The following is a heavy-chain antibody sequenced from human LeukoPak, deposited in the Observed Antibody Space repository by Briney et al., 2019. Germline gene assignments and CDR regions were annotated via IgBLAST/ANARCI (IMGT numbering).Heavy chain of an antibody. Sequence: SETLSLTCTVSGGSISSYYWSWIRQPPGKGLEWIGYIYYSGSTSYNPSLKSRVTISVDTSKNQFSLKLSSVTAADTAVYYCARRLAYCGGDCWGLDYWGQGTLVTVSS. J-gene: IGHJ4*02. CDR3: ARRLAYCGGDCWGLDY. CDR1: GGSISSYY. CDR2: IYYSGST. D-gene: IGHD2-21*02. V-gene: IGHV4-59*01.